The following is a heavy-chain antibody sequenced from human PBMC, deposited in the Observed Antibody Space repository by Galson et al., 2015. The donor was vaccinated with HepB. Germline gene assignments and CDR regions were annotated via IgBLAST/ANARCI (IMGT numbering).Heavy chain of an antibody. CDR2: ISSNGGST. CDR1: GFTFSSYA. J-gene: IGHJ1*01. Sequence: SLRLSCAASGFTFSSYAMHWVRQAPGKGLEYVSAISSNGGSTYYADSVKGRFTISRDNSKNTLYLQMSSLRAEDTAVYYCVKGSKQWLVRLAEYFQHWGQGTLVTVSS. CDR3: VKGSKQWLVRLAEYFQH. D-gene: IGHD6-19*01. V-gene: IGHV3-64D*06.